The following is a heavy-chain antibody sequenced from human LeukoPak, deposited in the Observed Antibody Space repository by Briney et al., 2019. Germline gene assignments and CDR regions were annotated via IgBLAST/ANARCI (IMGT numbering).Heavy chain of an antibody. CDR2: ISGSGGST. D-gene: IGHD3-3*01. V-gene: IGHV3-23*01. Sequence: GGSLRLSCAASGFTFSSYALCWVRQAPAKGLEWVSAISGSGGSTYYADSVKGRFTISRDNSKNTLYLQMNSLRAEDTAVYYCAKDVRGLYYDFWSGPKPFDYWGQGTLVTVSS. CDR3: AKDVRGLYYDFWSGPKPFDY. CDR1: GFTFSSYA. J-gene: IGHJ4*02.